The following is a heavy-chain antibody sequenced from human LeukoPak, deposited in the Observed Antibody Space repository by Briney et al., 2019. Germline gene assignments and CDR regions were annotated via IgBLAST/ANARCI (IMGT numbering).Heavy chain of an antibody. V-gene: IGHV4-4*02. Sequence: GSLRLSCAASGFTFSTYWMSWVRQPPGKGLEWMGDIFHDGTTNFNPSLKSRLTISTDKSKNQFSLKLSSVTAADTAVYYCARLGLYDSSGYYYVWGQGTLVTVSS. CDR1: GFTFSTYW. D-gene: IGHD3-22*01. CDR3: ARLGLYDSSGYYYV. J-gene: IGHJ1*01. CDR2: IFHDGTT.